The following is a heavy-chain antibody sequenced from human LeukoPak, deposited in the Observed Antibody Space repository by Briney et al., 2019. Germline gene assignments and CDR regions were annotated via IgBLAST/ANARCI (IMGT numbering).Heavy chain of an antibody. CDR3: ARGGIRIWFGESLAWFDP. J-gene: IGHJ5*02. V-gene: IGHV4-34*01. D-gene: IGHD3-10*01. CDR1: GGSFSGYY. Sequence: SETLSFTCAVYGGSFSGYYWSWIRQPPGKGLEWIGEINHSGSTNYNPSLKSRVTISVDTSKNQFSLKLSSVTAADTAVYYCARGGIRIWFGESLAWFDPWGQGTLVTVSS. CDR2: INHSGST.